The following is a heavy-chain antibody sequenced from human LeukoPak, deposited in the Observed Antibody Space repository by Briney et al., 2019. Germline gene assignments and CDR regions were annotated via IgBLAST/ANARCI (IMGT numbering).Heavy chain of an antibody. CDR1: GYSFTSYW. CDR2: IYPGDSDT. Sequence: PGESLKISCKGSGYSFTSYWIGWVRQMPGKGLEWMGIIYPGDSDTSDSPSFQGQVTISADKSISTAYLQWSSLQAPDPAMYYCARPRLRFLEWLSIDYWGQGTLVTVSS. D-gene: IGHD3-3*01. CDR3: ARPRLRFLEWLSIDY. J-gene: IGHJ4*02. V-gene: IGHV5-51*01.